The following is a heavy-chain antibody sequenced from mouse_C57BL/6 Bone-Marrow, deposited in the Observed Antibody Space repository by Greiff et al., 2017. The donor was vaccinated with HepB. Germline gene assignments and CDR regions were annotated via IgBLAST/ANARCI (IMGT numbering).Heavy chain of an antibody. CDR2: INYDGSST. CDR1: GFTFSDYY. Sequence: DVQLVESEGGLVQPGSSMKLSCTASGFTFSDYYMAWVRQVPEKGLEWVANINYDGSSTYYLDSLKSRFIISRDNAKNILYLQMSSLKSEDTATYYCARDERRGMVTTRMDYWGQGTSVTVSS. CDR3: ARDERRGMVTTRMDY. V-gene: IGHV5-16*01. J-gene: IGHJ4*01. D-gene: IGHD2-2*01.